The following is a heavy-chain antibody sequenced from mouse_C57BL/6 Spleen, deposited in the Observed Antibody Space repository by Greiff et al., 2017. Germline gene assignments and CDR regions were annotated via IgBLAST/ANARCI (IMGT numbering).Heavy chain of an antibody. CDR1: GYTFTSYW. V-gene: IGHV1-55*01. CDR2: IYPGSGST. Sequence: VQLQQSGAELVKPGASVKMSCKASGYTFTSYWITWVKQRPGQGLEWIGDIYPGSGSTNYNEKFKSKATLTVDTSSRTPYMQLSSLTSEDSAVYYCAKITTVDWYFDVWGTGTTVTVSS. J-gene: IGHJ1*03. CDR3: AKITTVDWYFDV. D-gene: IGHD1-1*01.